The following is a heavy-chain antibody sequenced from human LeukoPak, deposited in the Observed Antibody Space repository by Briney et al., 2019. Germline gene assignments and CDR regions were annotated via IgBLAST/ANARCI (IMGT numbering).Heavy chain of an antibody. Sequence: EASVKVSCKASGYTFTSYGISWVRQAPGQGLEWMGWISAYNGNTNYAQKLQGRVTMTTDTSTSTAYMELRSLRSDDTAVYYCARVRDIVVVPAAADAFDIWGQGTMVTVSS. J-gene: IGHJ3*02. D-gene: IGHD2-2*01. CDR2: ISAYNGNT. CDR1: GYTFTSYG. CDR3: ARVRDIVVVPAAADAFDI. V-gene: IGHV1-18*01.